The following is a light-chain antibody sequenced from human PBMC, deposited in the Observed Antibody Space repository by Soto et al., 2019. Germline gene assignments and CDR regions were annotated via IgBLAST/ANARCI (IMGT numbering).Light chain of an antibody. CDR1: QDINSY. CDR3: LQLDSYPRT. J-gene: IGKJ1*01. V-gene: IGKV1-9*01. Sequence: LTHSPCCVCASIVGRFTVTCLASQDINSYLAWYQQKPGKAPNLLIYEASTLQSGVPSRFSGSGSGTEFTLSVSSLQPEDFATYYCLQLDSYPRTFGQGTKVDIK. CDR2: EAS.